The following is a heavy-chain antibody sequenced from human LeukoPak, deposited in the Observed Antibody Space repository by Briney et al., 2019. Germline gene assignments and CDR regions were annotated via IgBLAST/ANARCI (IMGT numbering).Heavy chain of an antibody. CDR3: ARAYSSSSPNSDY. D-gene: IGHD6-13*01. Sequence: GGSLRLSCAASGFTVSSNYMSWVRQAPGKGLEWVAVISYDGSNKYYADSVKGRFTISRDNSKNTLYLQMNSLRAEDTAVYYCARAYSSSSPNSDYWGQGTLVTVSS. CDR2: ISYDGSNK. V-gene: IGHV3-30-3*01. J-gene: IGHJ4*02. CDR1: GFTVSSNY.